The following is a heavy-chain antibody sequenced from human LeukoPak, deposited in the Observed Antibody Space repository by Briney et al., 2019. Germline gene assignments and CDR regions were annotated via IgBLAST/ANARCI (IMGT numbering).Heavy chain of an antibody. CDR2: ISYDGSNK. CDR1: GFTFSSYG. Sequence: GGSLRLSCAASGFTFSSYGMHWVRQAPGKGLEWVAGISYDGSNKYYADSVKGRFTISRDNSKNTLYLQMNSLRAEDTAVYYCARGLVLVPIYNWFDPWGQGTLVTVSS. D-gene: IGHD6-13*01. CDR3: ARGLVLVPIYNWFDP. J-gene: IGHJ5*02. V-gene: IGHV3-30*03.